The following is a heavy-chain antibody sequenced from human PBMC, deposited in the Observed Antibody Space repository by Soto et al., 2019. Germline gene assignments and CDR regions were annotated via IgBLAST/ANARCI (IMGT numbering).Heavy chain of an antibody. CDR2: ISNTGGGT. CDR3: ARMDVASDY. CDR1: GFTFNNYA. Sequence: GGSLRLSCAASGFTFNNYAMNWVRQAPGMGLEWVATISNTGGGTYYADSVKGRFTISRDNSKNMLYVQMNSLRDEDTAVYYCARMDVASDYWGQGIPVTVSS. D-gene: IGHD5-12*01. V-gene: IGHV3-23*01. J-gene: IGHJ4*02.